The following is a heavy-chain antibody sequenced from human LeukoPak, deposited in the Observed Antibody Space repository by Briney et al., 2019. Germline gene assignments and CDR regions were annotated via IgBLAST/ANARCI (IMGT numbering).Heavy chain of an antibody. CDR2: IYYSGST. J-gene: IGHJ3*02. Sequence: SETLSLTCTVSGGSISSSSYYWGWLRQPPGKGLEWIGSIYYSGSTYYNPSLKSRVTISVDTSKNQFSLKLSSVTAADTAVYYCARQEPMGAFDIWGQGTMVTVSS. D-gene: IGHD1-26*01. CDR3: ARQEPMGAFDI. CDR1: GGSISSSSYY. V-gene: IGHV4-39*01.